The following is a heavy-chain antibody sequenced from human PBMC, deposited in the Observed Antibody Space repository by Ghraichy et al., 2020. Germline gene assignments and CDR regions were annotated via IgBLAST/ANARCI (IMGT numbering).Heavy chain of an antibody. Sequence: GGSLRLSCAASGFTFRSYVMSWVRQAPGKGLEWVSAITGGGDDTYHADSVMGRFTISRDNSKNTLYLQMNSLRAEDTAIYFCAKGSSSSRPYYFDCWGQGTLVTVSS. V-gene: IGHV3-23*01. CDR1: GFTFRSYV. J-gene: IGHJ4*02. CDR2: ITGGGDDT. D-gene: IGHD6-13*01. CDR3: AKGSSSSRPYYFDC.